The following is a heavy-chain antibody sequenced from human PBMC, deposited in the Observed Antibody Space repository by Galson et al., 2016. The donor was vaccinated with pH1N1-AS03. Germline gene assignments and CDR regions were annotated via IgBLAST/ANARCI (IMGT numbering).Heavy chain of an antibody. CDR2: ISGLGEST. Sequence: SLRLSCAASGFIFSNYAMTWVRQAPGKGLQRVSTISGLGESTKYADSVKGRFTISRDNSKNTVNLHMNSLRVEDTAVYYCANRGDTLGFFESWGQGTLVTVSS. CDR1: GFIFSNYA. D-gene: IGHD4-17*01. V-gene: IGHV3-23*01. CDR3: ANRGDTLGFFES. J-gene: IGHJ4*02.